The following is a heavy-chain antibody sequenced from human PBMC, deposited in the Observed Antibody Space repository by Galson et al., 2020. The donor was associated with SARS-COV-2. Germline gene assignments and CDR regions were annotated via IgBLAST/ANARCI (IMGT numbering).Heavy chain of an antibody. Sequence: SETLSLTCTVSGGAIRSSNYYWGWIRQPPGRRLEWIGSIYYGGGTHYSPSLKSRVTISVDRTKNQFSLKLNSVTSSDTAVYYCARHYVIEDVFGMCGRGTLVTVSS. J-gene: IGHJ3*02. D-gene: IGHD3-10*02. CDR1: GGAIRSSNYY. CDR3: ARHYVIEDVFGM. CDR2: IYYGGGT. V-gene: IGHV4-39*01.